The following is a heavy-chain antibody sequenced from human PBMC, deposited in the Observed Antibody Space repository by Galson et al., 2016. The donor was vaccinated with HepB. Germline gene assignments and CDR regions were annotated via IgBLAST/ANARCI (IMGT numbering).Heavy chain of an antibody. V-gene: IGHV2-70*01. D-gene: IGHD6-19*01. CDR1: GFSLSTSGMC. Sequence: PALVKPTQTLTLTCTFSGFSLSTSGMCVSWIRQPPGKALEWLALVGWDDDKYYSTSLKTRLTISKDTSKNQVVLTMTNMDPVDTATHYCARIQFSSGSYVNFDYWGQGTLVTVSS. CDR2: VGWDDDK. CDR3: ARIQFSSGSYVNFDY. J-gene: IGHJ4*02.